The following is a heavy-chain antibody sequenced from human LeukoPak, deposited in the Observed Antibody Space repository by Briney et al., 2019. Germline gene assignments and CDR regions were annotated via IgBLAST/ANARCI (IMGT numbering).Heavy chain of an antibody. CDR1: GFTFSSYG. J-gene: IGHJ4*02. D-gene: IGHD2-21*02. Sequence: GGSLRLSCAASGFTFSSYGMHWVRQAPGKGLEGVAVIWYDGSNKYYADSVKGRFTISRDNSKNTLYLQMNSLRAEDTAVYYCAKSRGDSIDYWGQGTLVTVCS. CDR2: IWYDGSNK. CDR3: AKSRGDSIDY. V-gene: IGHV3-33*06.